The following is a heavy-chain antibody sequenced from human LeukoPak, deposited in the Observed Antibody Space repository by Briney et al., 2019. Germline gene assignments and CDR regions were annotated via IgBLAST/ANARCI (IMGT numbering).Heavy chain of an antibody. CDR3: ARRDYDSSLDY. CDR1: GGSISSYY. D-gene: IGHD4-17*01. CDR2: IYYTGST. Sequence: LETLSLTCNVSGGSISSYYLSWIRQPPGKGLEYIGYIYYTGSTNYNPSLESRVTISIDTSKNQFSLRLSSVTAADTAVYYCARRDYDSSLDYWGQGTLATVSS. V-gene: IGHV4-59*08. J-gene: IGHJ4*02.